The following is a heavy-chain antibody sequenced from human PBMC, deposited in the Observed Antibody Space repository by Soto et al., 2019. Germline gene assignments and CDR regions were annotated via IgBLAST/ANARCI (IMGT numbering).Heavy chain of an antibody. CDR1: GDTFSFYS. J-gene: IGHJ4*02. Sequence: QVQLVQSGAEVKRPGSSVKVSCKASGDTFSFYSINWVRQAPGLGLEWMGRVNPILSMSNYAQRFQGRVTMTAEKSTRTAYMELSGLRYAVTAMYYCATSYGSGYRAFDYWGQGALVTVSS. D-gene: IGHD3-10*01. V-gene: IGHV1-69*04. CDR3: ATSYGSGYRAFDY. CDR2: VNPILSMS.